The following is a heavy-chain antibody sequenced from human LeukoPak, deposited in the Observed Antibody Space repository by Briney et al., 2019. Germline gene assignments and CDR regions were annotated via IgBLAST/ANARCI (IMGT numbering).Heavy chain of an antibody. J-gene: IGHJ6*02. D-gene: IGHD6-19*01. V-gene: IGHV3-30*18. CDR3: AKDSEQAAVAADRYYYYYYGMDV. CDR1: GFTFDDYG. CDR2: ISYDGSNK. Sequence: GGSLRLSCAASGFTFDDYGMHWVRQAPGKGLEWVAVISYDGSNKYYADSVKGRFTISRDNSKNTLYLQMNSLRAEDTAVYYCAKDSEQAAVAADRYYYYYYGMDVWGQGTTVTVSS.